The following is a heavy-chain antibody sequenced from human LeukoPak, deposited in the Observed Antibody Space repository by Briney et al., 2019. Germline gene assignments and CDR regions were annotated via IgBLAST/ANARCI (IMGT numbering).Heavy chain of an antibody. CDR2: INSDGSST. J-gene: IGHJ4*02. D-gene: IGHD6-19*01. V-gene: IGHV3-74*01. CDR3: AREGIAVAAWDSHTDFADY. CDR1: GFTFSSYW. Sequence: PGGSLRLSCAASGFTFSSYWTHWVRQAPGKGLVWVSRINSDGSSTSYADSVKGRFTISRDNAKNTLYLQMNSLRAEDTAVYYCAREGIAVAAWDSHTDFADYWGQGTLVTVSS.